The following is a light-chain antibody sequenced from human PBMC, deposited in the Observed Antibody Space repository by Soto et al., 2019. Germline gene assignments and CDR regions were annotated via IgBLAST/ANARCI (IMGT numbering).Light chain of an antibody. CDR2: GAS. V-gene: IGKV3-15*01. J-gene: IGKJ1*01. Sequence: EIVMTQSPATLSVSPGERATLSCRASQSVSSNLAWYQQKPGQAPRLLIYGASTRATGVPARFSGSGSGTDFTLTINSLQSEDFAVYYCQQHNNWPPWTFGQGTKVEIK. CDR3: QQHNNWPPWT. CDR1: QSVSSN.